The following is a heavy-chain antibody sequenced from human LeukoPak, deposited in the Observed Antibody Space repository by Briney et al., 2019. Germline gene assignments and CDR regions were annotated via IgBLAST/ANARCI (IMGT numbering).Heavy chain of an antibody. D-gene: IGHD3-3*01. Sequence: PGXXXRLSCAASGFTFSSYWMGWVRQAPGKGLEWVANIKRDGSEKYYGDSVKGRFTVSRDNAKNSLYLQMNSLRAEDTAVYYCARDKEAAVDFWSGYYPLWGQGTLVTVSS. CDR3: ARDKEAAVDFWSGYYPL. V-gene: IGHV3-7*01. J-gene: IGHJ4*02. CDR2: IKRDGSEK. CDR1: GFTFSSYW.